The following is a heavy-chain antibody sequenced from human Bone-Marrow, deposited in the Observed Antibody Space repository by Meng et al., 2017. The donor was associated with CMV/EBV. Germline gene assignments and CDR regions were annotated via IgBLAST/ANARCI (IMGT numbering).Heavy chain of an antibody. J-gene: IGHJ3*02. V-gene: IGHV1-46*01. CDR2: INPSGDST. CDR1: GHTFSNYY. CDR3: ATAPVQLERRRFPFDI. Sequence: ASVMVSCKASGHTFSNYYMNWVRQAPGQGLEWMGIINPSGDSTNYAQKFQGRVTLTRDTSTSTLYMYLSSLRSEDTAVYYCATAPVQLERRRFPFDIWGQGTMVTVSS. D-gene: IGHD1-1*01.